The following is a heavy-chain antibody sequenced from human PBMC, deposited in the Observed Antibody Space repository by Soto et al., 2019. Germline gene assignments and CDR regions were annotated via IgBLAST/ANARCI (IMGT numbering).Heavy chain of an antibody. Sequence: EVQLVESGGGLVQPGGSLRLSCAASGFTISSHWMHWVRQAPGKGLVWVSRVNSDGSSTSYADSVKGRFIISRDNAKNTRYLQMIILRTEDTAVYYCVRSYSGTYGCLDSWGQGTLVTVYS. CDR2: VNSDGSST. V-gene: IGHV3-74*01. CDR3: VRSYSGTYGCLDS. D-gene: IGHD1-26*01. CDR1: GFTISSHW. J-gene: IGHJ4*02.